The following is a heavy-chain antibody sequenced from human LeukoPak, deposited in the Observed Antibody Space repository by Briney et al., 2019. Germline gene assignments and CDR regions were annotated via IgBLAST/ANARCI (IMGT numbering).Heavy chain of an antibody. Sequence: SETLSLTCTVSGGSISSSSYYWGWIRQPPGKGLEWIGSIYYSGNTYYNASLKSRVTISIDTSKNQLSLKLSSVTAADTAVYYCARDKGPTAAHIWGQGTMVTVSS. CDR1: GGSISSSSYY. V-gene: IGHV4-39*07. CDR3: ARDKGPTAAHI. J-gene: IGHJ3*02. D-gene: IGHD2-21*02. CDR2: IYYSGNT.